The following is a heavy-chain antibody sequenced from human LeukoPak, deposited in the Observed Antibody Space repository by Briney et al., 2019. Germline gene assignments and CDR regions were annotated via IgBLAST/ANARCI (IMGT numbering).Heavy chain of an antibody. V-gene: IGHV1-18*01. J-gene: IGHJ4*02. D-gene: IGHD5-12*01. CDR3: ASYSGYDPYFDY. CDR1: GYTFTSYG. CDR2: ISAYNGNT. Sequence: ASVKVSCKASGYTFTSYGISWVRQAPGQGLEWMGWISAYNGNTNYAQKLQGRVTMTTDTSTSTAYMELRSLRSEDTAVYYCASYSGYDPYFDYWGQGTLVTVSS.